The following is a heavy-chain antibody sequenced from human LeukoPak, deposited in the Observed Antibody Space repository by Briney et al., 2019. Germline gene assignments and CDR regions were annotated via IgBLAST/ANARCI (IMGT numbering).Heavy chain of an antibody. J-gene: IGHJ6*02. Sequence: GGSLRLSCAASGFTVSSNYMSWVRQAPGKGLEWVSFIYSGGSTYYADSVKGRFTISRDNSKNTLYLQMNSLRAEDTAVYYCARESPSLRTTVTTSYYYYGMDVWGQGTTVTVSS. CDR1: GFTVSSNY. CDR3: ARESPSLRTTVTTSYYYYGMDV. D-gene: IGHD4-17*01. CDR2: IYSGGST. V-gene: IGHV3-66*01.